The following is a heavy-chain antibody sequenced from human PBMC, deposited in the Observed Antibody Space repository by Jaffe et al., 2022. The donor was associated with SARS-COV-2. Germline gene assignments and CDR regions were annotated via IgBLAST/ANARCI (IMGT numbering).Heavy chain of an antibody. Sequence: QLQLQESGSGLVKPSQTLSLTCAVSGGSISSGGYSWSWIRQPPGKGLEWIGYIYHSGSTYYNPSLKSRVTISVDRSKNQFSLKLSSVTAADTAVYYCARVKTVTTSWYFDLWGRGTLVTVSS. CDR3: ARVKTVTTSWYFDL. J-gene: IGHJ2*01. CDR2: IYHSGST. CDR1: GGSISSGGYS. V-gene: IGHV4-30-2*01. D-gene: IGHD4-17*01.